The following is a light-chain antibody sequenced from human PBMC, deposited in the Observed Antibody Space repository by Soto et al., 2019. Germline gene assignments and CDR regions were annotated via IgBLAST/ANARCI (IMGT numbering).Light chain of an antibody. CDR3: QQYNSYPLT. J-gene: IGKJ4*01. CDR2: KAS. CDR1: ESVSHW. Sequence: EIPMTQSPSTLSASFVARVTITCRASESVSHWLARYQQYPGKAPKLLIYKASRLETGVPSSFSGSGSGTEFTLNISSLQPDDFATYYCQQYNSYPLTFGGGTKVDIK. V-gene: IGKV1-5*03.